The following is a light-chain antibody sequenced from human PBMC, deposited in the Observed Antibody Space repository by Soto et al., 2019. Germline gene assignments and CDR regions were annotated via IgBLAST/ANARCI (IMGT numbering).Light chain of an antibody. CDR2: KAS. CDR3: QKYNDTWT. CDR1: QSISSW. Sequence: DIQMTQSPSTLSASVGDRVTITCRASQSISSWLAWYQKKPGQAPKLLIYKASTLQSGVPATFSGSGSGPEFALAISILQPDDAATYFCQKYNDTWTFGQGTK. J-gene: IGKJ1*01. V-gene: IGKV1-5*03.